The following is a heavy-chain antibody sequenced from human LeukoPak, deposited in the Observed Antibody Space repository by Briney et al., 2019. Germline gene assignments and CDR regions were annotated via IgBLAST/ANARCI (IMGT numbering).Heavy chain of an antibody. CDR3: ARDDGGNSNDAFDI. CDR1: GFTFSSYA. J-gene: IGHJ3*02. V-gene: IGHV3-23*01. CDR2: ISGSDGYT. Sequence: GGSLRLSCVASGFTFSSYALSWVRQAPGKGLDCVSVISGSDGYTYYADSVKGRFTISRDNSKNTLYLQMNSLRAEDTAVYFCARDDGGNSNDAFDIWGQGTMVTVSS. D-gene: IGHD4-23*01.